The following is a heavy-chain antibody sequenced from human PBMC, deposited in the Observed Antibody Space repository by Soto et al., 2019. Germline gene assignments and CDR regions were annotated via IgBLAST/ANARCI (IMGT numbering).Heavy chain of an antibody. J-gene: IGHJ6*02. CDR3: ARDSDCSSTSCYMVYYYGMDV. V-gene: IGHV1-3*01. D-gene: IGHD2-2*02. CDR2: INAGNGNT. CDR1: GYTFPNYA. Sequence: ASMKVSFKAFGYTFPNYAMHLGRPAPGQKPEWMGWINAGNGNTKYSQKFQGRVTITRDTSASTAYMELSSLRSEDTAVYYCARDSDCSSTSCYMVYYYGMDVWGQGTTVTVSS.